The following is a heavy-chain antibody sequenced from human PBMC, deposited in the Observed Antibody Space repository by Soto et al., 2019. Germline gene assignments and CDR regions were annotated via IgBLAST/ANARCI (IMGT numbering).Heavy chain of an antibody. CDR3: ARDLKTVDYFDY. Sequence: GGSLRLSCAASGFTFSSYSMNWVRQAPGKGLEWVSSISSSSSYIYYADSVKGRFTISRDNAKNSLYLQMNSLRAEDTAVYYCARDLKTVDYFDYWGQGTLVTVSS. D-gene: IGHD4-17*01. V-gene: IGHV3-21*01. J-gene: IGHJ4*02. CDR1: GFTFSSYS. CDR2: ISSSSSYI.